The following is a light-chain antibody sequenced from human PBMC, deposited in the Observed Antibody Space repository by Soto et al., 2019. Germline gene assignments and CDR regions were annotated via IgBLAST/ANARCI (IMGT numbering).Light chain of an antibody. V-gene: IGKV1-39*01. CDR1: QSISSY. CDR2: AAS. CDR3: QQSYSTPQT. Sequence: DIPMTQSPSSLSASVGDRVTITCRASQSISSYLNWYQQKPGKAPKLLIYAASSLQSGVPSRFSGSGSRTDFTLTISSLQPEDFATYYCQQSYSTPQTFGQGTKVEIK. J-gene: IGKJ1*01.